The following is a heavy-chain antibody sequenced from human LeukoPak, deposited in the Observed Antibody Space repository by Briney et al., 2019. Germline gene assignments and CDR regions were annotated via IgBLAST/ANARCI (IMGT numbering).Heavy chain of an antibody. D-gene: IGHD4-23*01. J-gene: IGHJ6*03. Sequence: SETLSLTCTVSGGSISSSSYYWGWIRQPPGKGLEWIGSTYYSGSTYYKSSLKSRVSISVDTSKNQFSLKLSSVTAADTAVYYCARIDSENGVGPLFNYDYGGNSGHMDVWGKGTTVTVSS. V-gene: IGHV4-39*07. CDR2: TYYSGST. CDR3: ARIDSENGVGPLFNYDYGGNSGHMDV. CDR1: GGSISSSSYY.